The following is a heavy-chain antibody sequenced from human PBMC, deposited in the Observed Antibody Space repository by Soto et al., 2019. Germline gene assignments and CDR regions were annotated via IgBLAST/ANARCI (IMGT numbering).Heavy chain of an antibody. CDR1: GFTFRSYA. D-gene: IGHD5-18*01. V-gene: IGHV3-30-3*01. J-gene: IGHJ4*02. CDR3: ARGIISNSYGYFDY. Sequence: GGSLRLSCAASGFTFRSYAMHWVRQAPGKGLEWVAVISYDGSNKYYADSVKGRFTISRDNSKNTLYLQMNSLRAEDTTVYYCARGIISNSYGYFDYWGQGTLVTVSS. CDR2: ISYDGSNK.